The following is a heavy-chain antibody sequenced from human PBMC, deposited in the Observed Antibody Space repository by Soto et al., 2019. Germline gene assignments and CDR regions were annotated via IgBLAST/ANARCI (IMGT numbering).Heavy chain of an antibody. J-gene: IGHJ6*04. CDR2: ISSSGSLI. D-gene: IGHD4-17*01. CDR1: GFTFSDFY. Sequence: GGSLRLSCAASGFTFSDFYMSWVRQAPGKGLEWISYISSSGSLIYYADSVKGRFTISRDNANNSLYLQMNSLRVEDTAVYYCVRDPSPESETVYMDVWGKGTTVTVSS. CDR3: VRDPSPESETVYMDV. V-gene: IGHV3-11*01.